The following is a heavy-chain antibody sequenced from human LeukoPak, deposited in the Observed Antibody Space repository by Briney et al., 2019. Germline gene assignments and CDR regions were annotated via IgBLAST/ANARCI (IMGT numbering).Heavy chain of an antibody. V-gene: IGHV3-30*02. D-gene: IGHD4-17*01. Sequence: GGSLRLSCVASGFTFSCFGMHWVRQAPGKGLEWVAFIRYDGSKKDCAGSVMGRFTISRDNSKNTLSLQMDSLRVEDAAVYYCATSTVTIYWGQGTLVTVSS. J-gene: IGHJ4*02. CDR3: ATSTVTIY. CDR2: IRYDGSKK. CDR1: GFTFSCFG.